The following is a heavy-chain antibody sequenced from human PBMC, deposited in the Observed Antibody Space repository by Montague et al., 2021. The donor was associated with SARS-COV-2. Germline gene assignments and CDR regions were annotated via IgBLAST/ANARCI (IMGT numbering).Heavy chain of an antibody. CDR3: ARLLRSCTNGVCRTYYYYAMDV. CDR1: GGSISGYY. J-gene: IGHJ6*02. CDR2: IYYSGST. Sequence: SDTLSLTCTVSGGSISGYYWSWIRQPPGKGLEWIGYIYYSGSTKYNPFLESRVTVSVDRSKNQVSPKLSSVTAADTAVYYCARLLRSCTNGVCRTYYYYAMDVWGQGTTVTVSS. V-gene: IGHV4-59*07. D-gene: IGHD2-8*01.